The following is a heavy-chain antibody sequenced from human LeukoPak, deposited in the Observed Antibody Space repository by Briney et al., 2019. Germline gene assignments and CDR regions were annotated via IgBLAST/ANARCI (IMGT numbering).Heavy chain of an antibody. D-gene: IGHD4-23*01. Sequence: PSETLSLTCTVSVGSISSHYWSWIRQPPGKGLERIGYIYYSGSTNYNPSLKSRVTISVDTSKNQFSLKLSSVTAADTAVYYCARVLYGGNSEYFDYWGQGTLVTVSS. CDR3: ARVLYGGNSEYFDY. V-gene: IGHV4-59*11. CDR1: VGSISSHY. CDR2: IYYSGST. J-gene: IGHJ4*02.